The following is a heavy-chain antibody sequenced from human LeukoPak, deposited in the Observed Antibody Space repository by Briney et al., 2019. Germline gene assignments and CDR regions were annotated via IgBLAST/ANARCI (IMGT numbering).Heavy chain of an antibody. J-gene: IGHJ6*03. D-gene: IGHD3-16*01. CDR1: GFTVSSNY. CDR2: ISSGGSP. V-gene: IGHV3-66*01. CDR3: ARVGAPYYYYYMDV. Sequence: PGGSLRLSCAASGFTVSSNYMSWVRQAPGKGLEWVSVISSGGSPYYAVSVKGRFTISRDNAKNSLYLQMNSLRAEDTAVYYCARVGAPYYYYYMDVWGKGTTVTISS.